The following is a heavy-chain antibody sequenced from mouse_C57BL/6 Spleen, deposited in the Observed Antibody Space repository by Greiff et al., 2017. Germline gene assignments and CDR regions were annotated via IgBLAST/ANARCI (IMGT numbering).Heavy chain of an antibody. D-gene: IGHD2-3*01. J-gene: IGHJ3*01. V-gene: IGHV5-4*01. Sequence: EVQVVESGGGLVKPGGSLKLSCAASGFTFSSYAMSWVRQTPEKRLEWVATISDGGSYTYYPDNVKGRFTISRDNAKNNLYLQMSHLKSEDTAMYYCARDMKGCAWFAYWGQGTLVTVSA. CDR2: ISDGGSYT. CDR3: ARDMKGCAWFAY. CDR1: GFTFSSYA.